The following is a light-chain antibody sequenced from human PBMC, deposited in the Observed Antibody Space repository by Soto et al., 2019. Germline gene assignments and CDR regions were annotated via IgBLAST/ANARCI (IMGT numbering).Light chain of an antibody. Sequence: SALPQPASVSGSPGQSITISCTGTSSDVGSYNLVSWYQQHPGKAPKLMIYEVSKRPSGVSNRFSGSKSGNTASLTISGLQAEDEADYYCCSYAGSSTFVVFGGGTQLTVL. V-gene: IGLV2-23*02. J-gene: IGLJ2*01. CDR3: CSYAGSSTFVV. CDR2: EVS. CDR1: SSDVGSYNL.